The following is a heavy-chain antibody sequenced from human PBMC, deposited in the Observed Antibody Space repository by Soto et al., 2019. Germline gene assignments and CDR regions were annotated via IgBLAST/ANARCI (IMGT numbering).Heavy chain of an antibody. CDR3: ARIREYYRSGPYYGMDV. CDR1: VVSVSTRRMC. D-gene: IGHD3-10*01. Sequence: TPTRRLRFSLSVVSVSTRRMCVSWIRQPPGKALEWLALIDWDDDKYYSTSLKTRLTISKDTSKNQVVLTMTNMDPVDTATYYCARIREYYRSGPYYGMDVRGQRTTVTVSS. V-gene: IGHV2-70*01. CDR2: IDWDDDK. J-gene: IGHJ6*02.